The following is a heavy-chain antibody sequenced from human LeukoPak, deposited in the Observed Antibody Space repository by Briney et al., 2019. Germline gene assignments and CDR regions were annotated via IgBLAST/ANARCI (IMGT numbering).Heavy chain of an antibody. D-gene: IGHD1-26*01. CDR3: ARDTETGIVGATPAPFGY. CDR1: GFTFSDYY. CDR2: ISSSGNTM. Sequence: GGSLRLSCAASGFTFSDYYMSWIRQAPGKGLEWVSYISSSGNTMYYAASVKGRFTISRDNAKNSLYLQMNRLRAEDTAVYYCARDTETGIVGATPAPFGYWGQGNLVTVSS. V-gene: IGHV3-11*01. J-gene: IGHJ4*02.